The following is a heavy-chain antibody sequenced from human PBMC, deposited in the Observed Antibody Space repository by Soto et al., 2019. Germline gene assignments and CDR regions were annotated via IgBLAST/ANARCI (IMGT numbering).Heavy chain of an antibody. CDR3: FNVAFGY. J-gene: IGHJ4*02. V-gene: IGHV3-7*01. CDR1: GFSFSSNW. Sequence: GSLRLSCTASGFSFSSNWMSWVRQAPGKGPEWVANINQDGSEKYCADSVKGRFTISRDNAKNSLYLQMDSLRVEDTALYYCFNVAFGYWGRGTLVTVSS. CDR2: INQDGSEK.